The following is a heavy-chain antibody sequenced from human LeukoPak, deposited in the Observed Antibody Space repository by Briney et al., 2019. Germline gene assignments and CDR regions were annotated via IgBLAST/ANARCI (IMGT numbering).Heavy chain of an antibody. J-gene: IGHJ4*02. V-gene: IGHV4-4*07. CDR2: IYTRDST. CDR1: GASISPYY. CDR3: AREIVGLTRPFDY. Sequence: SETLSLTCTVSGASISPYYWSWIRQPAGKGLEWIGRIYTRDSTYYNPSLKSRVTISLDTSKNQFSLNLNSVTAADTAVYYCAREIVGLTRPFDYWGQGTLVTVSS. D-gene: IGHD1-26*01.